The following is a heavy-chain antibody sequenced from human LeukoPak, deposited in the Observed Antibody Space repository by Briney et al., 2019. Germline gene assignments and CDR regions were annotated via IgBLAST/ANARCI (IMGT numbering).Heavy chain of an antibody. CDR2: INSDGSEG. V-gene: IGHV3-7*03. Sequence: RGSLRLSCAVSGFTFSGFWMSWSRQAPGKGLEWVASINSDGSEGYYADVVKGRFTIPRDNAKNSLYLQINSLRAEDTAVYYCARSSYSSSSSVWGQGTMVTVSS. J-gene: IGHJ3*01. CDR3: ARSSYSSSSSV. D-gene: IGHD6-6*01. CDR1: GFTFSGFW.